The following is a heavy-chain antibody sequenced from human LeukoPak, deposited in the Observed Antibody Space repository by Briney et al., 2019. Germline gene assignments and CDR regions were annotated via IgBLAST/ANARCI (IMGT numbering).Heavy chain of an antibody. J-gene: IGHJ4*02. CDR1: GGSISRYY. D-gene: IGHD6-19*01. V-gene: IGHV4-4*07. Sequence: SETLSLTCTVSGGSISRYYWSWIRQPAGKGLEWIGRIYTSGSTNYNPSLKSRVTMSVDTSKNQFSLKLSSVTAADTAVYYCARVRPTSSGWYYFDYWGQGTLVTVSS. CDR2: IYTSGST. CDR3: ARVRPTSSGWYYFDY.